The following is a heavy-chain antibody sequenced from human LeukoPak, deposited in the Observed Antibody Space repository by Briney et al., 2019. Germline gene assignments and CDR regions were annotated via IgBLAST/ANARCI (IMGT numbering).Heavy chain of an antibody. V-gene: IGHV1-18*04. Sequence: ASVKVSCKASGYTFTGYYMHWVRQAPGQGLEWMGWISAYNGNTNYAQKLQGRVTMTTDTSTSTAYMELRSLRSDDTAVYYCARLVPTGSFYYYYYMDVWGKGTTVTVSS. CDR3: ARLVPTGSFYYYYYMDV. J-gene: IGHJ6*03. CDR2: ISAYNGNT. CDR1: GYTFTGYY. D-gene: IGHD1-14*01.